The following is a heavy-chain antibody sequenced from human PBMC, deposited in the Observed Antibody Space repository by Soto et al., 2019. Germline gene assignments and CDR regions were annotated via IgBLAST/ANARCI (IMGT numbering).Heavy chain of an antibody. CDR1: GGTFSSYT. V-gene: IGHV1-69*02. D-gene: IGHD6-19*01. CDR3: ARWQQWTEVEAFDI. CDR2: IIPIGGIA. J-gene: IGHJ3*02. Sequence: SVKVSCKASGGTFSSYTISWVRQAPGQGLEWMGRIIPIGGIANYAQKFQGRVTMTADTSTSTVYMELSSLRSEDTAVYYCARWQQWTEVEAFDIWGQGTMVTVSS.